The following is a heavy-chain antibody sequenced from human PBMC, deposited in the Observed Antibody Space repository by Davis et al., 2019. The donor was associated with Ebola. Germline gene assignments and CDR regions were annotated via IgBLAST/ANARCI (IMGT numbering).Heavy chain of an antibody. CDR2: IYYSGST. CDR3: ARLWFGESGWFDP. D-gene: IGHD3-10*01. J-gene: IGHJ5*02. Sequence: PSETLSLTCAVYGGSFSGYYWSWIRQPPGKGLEWIGYIYYSGSTNYNPSLKSRVTISVDTSKNQFSLKLSSVTAADTAVYYCARLWFGESGWFDPWGQGTLVTVSS. V-gene: IGHV4-59*12. CDR1: GGSFSGYY.